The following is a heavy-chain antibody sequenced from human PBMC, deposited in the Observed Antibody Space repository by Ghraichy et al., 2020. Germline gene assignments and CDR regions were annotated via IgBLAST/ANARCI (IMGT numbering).Heavy chain of an antibody. CDR3: ARSIMITFGGVIADAFDI. Sequence: SETLSLTCAVYGGSFSGYYWSWIRQPPGKGLEWIGEINHSGSTNYNPSLKSRVTISVDTSKNQFSLKLSSVTAADTAVYYCARSIMITFGGVIADAFDIWGQGTMVTVSS. V-gene: IGHV4-34*01. CDR2: INHSGST. D-gene: IGHD3-16*02. CDR1: GGSFSGYY. J-gene: IGHJ3*02.